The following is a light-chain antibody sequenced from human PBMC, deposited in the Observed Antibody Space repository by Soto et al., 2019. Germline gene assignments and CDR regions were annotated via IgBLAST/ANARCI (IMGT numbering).Light chain of an antibody. CDR3: QQYAGPPTT. J-gene: IGKJ5*01. V-gene: IGKV3-20*01. CDR2: DAS. CDR1: QSVRSER. Sequence: EIVLTQSPDTLSLSPGARATLSCRASQSVRSERLAWYQQKPGQAPRLVIFDASTRATGIPDRFSGGGSGTDFTLTISRLEPEDFAVYFCQQYAGPPTTFGQGTRLEIK.